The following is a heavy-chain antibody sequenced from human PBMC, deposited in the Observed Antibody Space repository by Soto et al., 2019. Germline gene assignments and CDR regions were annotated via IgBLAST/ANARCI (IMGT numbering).Heavy chain of an antibody. Sequence: HPGGSRRLSCAASGFTFSSYSMNWVRQAPGKGLEWVSYISSSSSTIYYADSVKGRFTISRDNAKNSLYLQMNSLRDEDTAVYYCASGGGGAHKCFGMNVCGQGTRVTVSS. D-gene: IGHD3-16*01. CDR2: ISSSSSTI. CDR3: ASGGGGAHKCFGMNV. V-gene: IGHV3-48*02. J-gene: IGHJ6*02. CDR1: GFTFSSYS.